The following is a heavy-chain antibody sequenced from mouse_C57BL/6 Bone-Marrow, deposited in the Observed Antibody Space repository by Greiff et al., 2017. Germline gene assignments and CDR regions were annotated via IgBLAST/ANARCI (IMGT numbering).Heavy chain of an antibody. J-gene: IGHJ3*01. CDR2: ISSGGDYI. CDR3: TREGSSQAY. CDR1: GFTFSSYA. V-gene: IGHV5-9-1*02. Sequence: DVMLVESGEGLVKPGGSLKLSCAASGFTFSSYAMSWVRQTPEKRLEWVAYISSGGDYIYYADTVKGRFTISRDNARNTLYLQMSSLKSEDTAMYYCTREGSSQAYWGQGTLVTVSA. D-gene: IGHD1-1*01.